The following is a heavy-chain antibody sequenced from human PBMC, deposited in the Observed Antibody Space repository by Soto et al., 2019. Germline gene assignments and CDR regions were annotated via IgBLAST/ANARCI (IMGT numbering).Heavy chain of an antibody. Sequence: QVQLVESGGGLVKPGGSLRLSCAASGFSFSDFYMSWVRQAPGKGLECVSYISGSNSNIYYADSVKGRFTISRDNAKNSLFLQMNSLRADATAVYYCVPNLFGVVRLNTKQYDYGMDVWGQGTTVTVSS. CDR2: ISGSNSNI. D-gene: IGHD3-3*01. J-gene: IGHJ6*02. CDR3: VPNLFGVVRLNTKQYDYGMDV. V-gene: IGHV3-11*01. CDR1: GFSFSDFY.